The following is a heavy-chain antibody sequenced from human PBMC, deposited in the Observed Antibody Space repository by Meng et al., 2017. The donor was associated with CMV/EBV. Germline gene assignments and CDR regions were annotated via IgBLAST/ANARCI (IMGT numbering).Heavy chain of an antibody. D-gene: IGHD6-6*01. J-gene: IGHJ6*02. CDR3: ASARAARYRYYYYYGMDV. V-gene: IGHV4-34*01. Sequence: SETLSLTCAVYGGSFSGYYWSWIRQPPGKGLEWIGEINHSGSTNYNPSLKSRVTISVDTSKNQFSLKLSSVTAADTAVYYCASARAARYRYYYYYGMDVRGQGTTVTVSS. CDR2: INHSGST. CDR1: GGSFSGYY.